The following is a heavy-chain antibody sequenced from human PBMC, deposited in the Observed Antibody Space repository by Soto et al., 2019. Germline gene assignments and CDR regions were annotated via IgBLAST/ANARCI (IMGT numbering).Heavy chain of an antibody. V-gene: IGHV3-73*01. CDR1: GFTFSSSA. CDR3: TRTNPDSVSDNYYGIDV. Sequence: GGSLRLSCAASGFTFSSSAMHWVRQPSGKGLEWVGRIKSKANSYATEYAASVKGRFTFSRDDSKDTAYLQMNSLKGEDTAVYYCTRTNPDSVSDNYYGIDVWGQGTTVTVSS. CDR2: IKSKANSYAT. D-gene: IGHD2-15*01. J-gene: IGHJ6*02.